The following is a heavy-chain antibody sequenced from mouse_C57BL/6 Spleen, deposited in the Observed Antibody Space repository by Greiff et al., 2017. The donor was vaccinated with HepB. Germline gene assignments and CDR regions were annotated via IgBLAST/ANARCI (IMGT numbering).Heavy chain of an antibody. Sequence: QVQLQQSGAELVKPGASVKLSCKASGYTFTEYTIHWVKQRSGQGLEWIGWFYPGSGSIKYNEKFKDKATLTADKSSSTVYMELSRLTSEDSAVYFCARHEETYDGYYSYFDYWGQGTTRTVSS. CDR2: FYPGSGSI. D-gene: IGHD2-3*01. V-gene: IGHV1-62-2*01. J-gene: IGHJ2*01. CDR3: ARHEETYDGYYSYFDY. CDR1: GYTFTEYT.